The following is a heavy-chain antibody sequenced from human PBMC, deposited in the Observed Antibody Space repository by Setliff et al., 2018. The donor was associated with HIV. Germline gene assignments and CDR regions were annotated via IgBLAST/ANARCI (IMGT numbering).Heavy chain of an antibody. D-gene: IGHD1-1*01. CDR3: ARSNLEPTSRLFDP. V-gene: IGHV4-38-2*01. CDR1: GFSISSRYY. CDR2: IYHTGSS. J-gene: IGHJ5*02. Sequence: PSETLSLTCDVSGFSISSRYYWGWIRQSPGKGLEWIGNIYHTGSSYYNPSLNDRATISLDTSKNQFSLKLNSVTAADTAVYYCARSNLEPTSRLFDPWGQGALVTVSS.